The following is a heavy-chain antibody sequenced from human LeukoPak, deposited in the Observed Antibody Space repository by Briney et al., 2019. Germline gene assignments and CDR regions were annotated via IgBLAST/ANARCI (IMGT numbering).Heavy chain of an antibody. D-gene: IGHD3-10*01. Sequence: PGRSLRLSCAASGXTFSTYGMHWVRQAPGKGLEWVAVIWNDGSNKYYADSVKGRFTISRDNSKNTLYLQMNSLRAEDTAVYSCARASGPFDYWGQGTLVTVSS. CDR3: ARASGPFDY. V-gene: IGHV3-33*01. J-gene: IGHJ4*02. CDR2: IWNDGSNK. CDR1: GXTFSTYG.